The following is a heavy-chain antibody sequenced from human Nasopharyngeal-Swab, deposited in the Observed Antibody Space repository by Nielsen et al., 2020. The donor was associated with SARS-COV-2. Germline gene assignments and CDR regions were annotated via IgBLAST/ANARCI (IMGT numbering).Heavy chain of an antibody. CDR3: ARDHVYYDSSGYPDAFDI. CDR1: GYTFTSYA. Sequence: ASVKVSCKASGYTFTSYAMNWVRQAPGQGLEWMGWINTNTGNPTYAQGFTGRFVFSLDTSVGTAYLQISSLKAEDTAVYYCARDHVYYDSSGYPDAFDIWGQGTMVTVSS. V-gene: IGHV7-4-1*02. CDR2: INTNTGNP. J-gene: IGHJ3*02. D-gene: IGHD3-22*01.